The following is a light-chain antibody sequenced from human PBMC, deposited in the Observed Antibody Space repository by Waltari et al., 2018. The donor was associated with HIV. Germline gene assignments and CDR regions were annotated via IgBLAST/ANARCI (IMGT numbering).Light chain of an antibody. CDR3: SSYAGSSTFVI. CDR1: SSAVGSYTH. CDR2: EVS. Sequence: QSALTQPASVSGSPGQSITISCTGRSSAVGSYTHVSWYQQHPGKAPRLISYEVSKRPAGVSNRYSASKSGKTASLTVSGLRAEDEADYYCSSYAGSSTFVIFGGGTKLTVL. V-gene: IGLV2-23*02. J-gene: IGLJ2*01.